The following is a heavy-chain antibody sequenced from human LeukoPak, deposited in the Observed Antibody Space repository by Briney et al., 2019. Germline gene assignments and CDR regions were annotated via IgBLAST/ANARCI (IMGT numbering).Heavy chain of an antibody. V-gene: IGHV1-69*04. CDR3: AREMGVLWFGELSRAFDI. Sequence: ASVKVSCKASGGTFSSYTISWVRQAPGQGLEWMGRIIPILGIANYAQKFQGRVTITADKSTSTAYMELSSLRSEDTAVYYCAREMGVLWFGELSRAFDIWGQGTMVTVSS. CDR2: IIPILGIA. D-gene: IGHD3-10*01. J-gene: IGHJ3*02. CDR1: GGTFSSYT.